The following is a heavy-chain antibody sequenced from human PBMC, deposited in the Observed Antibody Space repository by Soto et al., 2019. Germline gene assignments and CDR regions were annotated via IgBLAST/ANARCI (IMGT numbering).Heavy chain of an antibody. D-gene: IGHD7-27*01. CDR1: GYTFTSYG. CDR3: AREAGEAQLTGDLYYFDY. V-gene: IGHV1-18*01. CDR2: ISAYNGNT. Sequence: GASVKVSCKASGYTFTSYGISWVRQAPGQGLEWMGWISAYNGNTNYAQKLQGRVTMTTDTSTSTAYMELRSLRSDDTAVYYCAREAGEAQLTGDLYYFDYWGQGTLVTVSS. J-gene: IGHJ4*02.